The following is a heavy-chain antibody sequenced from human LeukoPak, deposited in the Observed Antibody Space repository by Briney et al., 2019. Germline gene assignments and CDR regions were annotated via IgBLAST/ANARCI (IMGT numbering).Heavy chain of an antibody. J-gene: IGHJ6*04. D-gene: IGHD1-20*01. CDR1: GGPFSGYY. V-gene: IGHV4-34*01. CDR2: INHSGTT. CDR3: ARGLNWNDGNYYYGMDV. Sequence: SETLSLTCAVYGGPFSGYYWSWIRQPPGKGLEWVGEINHSGTTKYNASLKSRVTISVDTSKNQFSLKASSVTAADTAVYYCARGLNWNDGNYYYGMDVWGKGTTVTVSS.